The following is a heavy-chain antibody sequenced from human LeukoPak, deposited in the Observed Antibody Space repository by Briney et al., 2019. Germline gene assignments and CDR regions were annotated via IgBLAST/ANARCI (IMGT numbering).Heavy chain of an antibody. V-gene: IGHV3-74*01. Sequence: GGSLRLSCAASGFTFSSYWMHWVRQAPGKGLVWVSRINSDGSSRSYADSVKGRFTISRDNAKNTLYLQMNSLRAEDTAVYYCARGVSIGVTGGLKAFDIWGQGTMVTVS. CDR3: ARGVSIGVTGGLKAFDI. D-gene: IGHD6-19*01. J-gene: IGHJ3*02. CDR2: INSDGSSR. CDR1: GFTFSSYW.